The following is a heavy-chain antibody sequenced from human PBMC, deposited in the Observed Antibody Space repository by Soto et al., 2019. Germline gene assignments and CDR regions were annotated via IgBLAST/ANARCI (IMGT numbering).Heavy chain of an antibody. CDR2: INAGNGNT. J-gene: IGHJ4*02. V-gene: IGHV1-3*01. Sequence: GASVKVSCKASGYTFTSYAMHWVRQAPGQRLEWMGWINAGNGNTKYSQKFQGRVTITRDTSASTAYMELSSLRSEDTAVYYCARDRKYYDSSGYYPVDWGQGTLVTVSS. D-gene: IGHD3-22*01. CDR3: ARDRKYYDSSGYYPVD. CDR1: GYTFTSYA.